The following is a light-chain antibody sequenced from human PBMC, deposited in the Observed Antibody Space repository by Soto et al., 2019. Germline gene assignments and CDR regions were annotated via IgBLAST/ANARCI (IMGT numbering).Light chain of an antibody. V-gene: IGKV3-20*01. CDR1: QSVSRSY. CDR3: QQCRSSPLT. J-gene: IGKJ4*01. CDR2: GAS. Sequence: EIVLTQSPGTLSLSPGERATISCRASQSVSRSYLGWYQQKPGQAPRLLIYGASTRATGIPDRFSGSGSGTEFTLTINTLEPEDFAVYYCQQCRSSPLTFGGGTKVEIK.